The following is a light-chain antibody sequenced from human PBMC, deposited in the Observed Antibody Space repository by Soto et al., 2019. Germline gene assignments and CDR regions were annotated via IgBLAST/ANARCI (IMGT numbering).Light chain of an antibody. CDR1: ESISRH. CDR2: AAS. V-gene: IGKV1-39*01. J-gene: IGKJ5*01. Sequence: DIQMTQSPSSLSASVGDRVTITCRASESISRHLNWYQQKPGKAPNLLIYAASTLQNGVPSRFSGSGSGTDFTLTISSLQPEDFATCYWQQSYSTLSISFGQGTRLEIK. CDR3: QQSYSTLSIS.